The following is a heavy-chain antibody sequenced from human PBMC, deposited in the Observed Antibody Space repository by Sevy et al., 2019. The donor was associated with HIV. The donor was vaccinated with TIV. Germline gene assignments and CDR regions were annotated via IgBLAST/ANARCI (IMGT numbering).Heavy chain of an antibody. CDR2: ISGTSGRT. V-gene: IGHV3-23*01. D-gene: IGHD1-26*01. Sequence: GGSLRLSCAASGFNFSDYAMAWVRQGPGTGLEWVSSISGTSGRTYYADSVKGRFTVSRDNTQGKRFLQMNSLGVEDTAKYYCAKNRVVGSTNSFDSWGQGDLVTVSS. CDR3: AKNRVVGSTNSFDS. J-gene: IGHJ4*02. CDR1: GFNFSDYA.